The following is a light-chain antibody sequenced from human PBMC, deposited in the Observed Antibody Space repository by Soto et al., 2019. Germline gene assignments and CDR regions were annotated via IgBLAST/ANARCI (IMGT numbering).Light chain of an antibody. CDR1: SSDVGAYNY. V-gene: IGLV2-14*01. Sequence: QSALTQPASVSGSPGQSITISCTGTSSDVGAYNYVSWYQQYPGKAPKLMIYEVSNRPSGISNRFSGSKSGNTASLTISGLQAEDEADYSCSSFTSSSTRVFGGGTKLTVL. CDR2: EVS. J-gene: IGLJ2*01. CDR3: SSFTSSSTRV.